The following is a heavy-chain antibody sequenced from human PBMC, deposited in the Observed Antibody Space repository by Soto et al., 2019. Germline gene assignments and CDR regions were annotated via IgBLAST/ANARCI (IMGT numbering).Heavy chain of an antibody. CDR2: IVPLPGTT. V-gene: IGHV1-69*01. Sequence: QVQLVQSGAAVRKPGSSVKVSCKTSGGTFTKYAITWVRQAPRQGLEWMGGIVPLPGTTNYAQKFRGRVTISADESTSTAYLELSSLRSEDTAVYYFASGVGGLAGSSGWSDYAFDVWGQRNMVIVSS. J-gene: IGHJ3*01. D-gene: IGHD6-19*01. CDR3: ASGVGGLAGSSGWSDYAFDV. CDR1: GGTFTKYA.